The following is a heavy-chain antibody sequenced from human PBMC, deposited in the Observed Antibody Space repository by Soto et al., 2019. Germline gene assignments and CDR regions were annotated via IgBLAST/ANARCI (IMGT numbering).Heavy chain of an antibody. J-gene: IGHJ4*02. CDR2: IYYSGST. CDR3: ARSFVTVTTLFDY. Sequence: ETLSLTCTVSGGSIISYYWSWIRQPPGKGLEWIGYIYYSGSTNYNPSLKSRVAISVDTSKNQFSLKLSSVTAADTAVYYCARSFVTVTTLFDYWGQGTLVTVSS. CDR1: GGSIISYY. V-gene: IGHV4-59*01. D-gene: IGHD4-17*01.